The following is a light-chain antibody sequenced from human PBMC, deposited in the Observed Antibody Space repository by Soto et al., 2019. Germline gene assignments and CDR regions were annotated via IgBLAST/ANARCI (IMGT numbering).Light chain of an antibody. CDR3: QQYGSSPT. Sequence: EMVMTQSPATLSVSPGERATLSCRASQSISSNLAWYQQKPGQAPRLLIYGASTRATGIPARFTGSGSGTDFTLTISGLEPEDLAVYYCQQYGSSPTFGQGTKVDNK. V-gene: IGKV3-20*01. CDR1: QSISSN. J-gene: IGKJ1*01. CDR2: GAS.